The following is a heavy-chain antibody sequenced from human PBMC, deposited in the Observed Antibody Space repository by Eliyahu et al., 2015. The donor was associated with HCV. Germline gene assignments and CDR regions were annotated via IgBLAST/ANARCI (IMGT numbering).Heavy chain of an antibody. CDR3: ARASINYFEY. Sequence: QVQLQESGPGLVKPSQTLSLTCTVSGGSISSGDYYWSWIRQXPEKGLEWIGYIYSSGSTYYNPSLKSRLTISLDTSKSQFSLKLSSVTAADTALYYCARASINYFEYWGQGTLVTVSS. V-gene: IGHV4-31*03. D-gene: IGHD6-6*01. J-gene: IGHJ4*02. CDR2: IYSSGST. CDR1: GGSISSGDYY.